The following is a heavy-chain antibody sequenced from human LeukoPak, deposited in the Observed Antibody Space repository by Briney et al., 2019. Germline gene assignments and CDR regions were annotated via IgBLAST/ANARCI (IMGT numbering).Heavy chain of an antibody. Sequence: ASVKVSCKASGYTFTSYDINWVRQATGQGLEWMGWMNPNSGNTGYAQKFQGRVTMTRNTSISTAYMELSSLRSEDTAVYYCALRPEVYDFWSGPQGDTGFDPWGQGTLVTVSS. V-gene: IGHV1-8*01. CDR2: MNPNSGNT. CDR1: GYTFTSYD. CDR3: ALRPEVYDFWSGPQGDTGFDP. J-gene: IGHJ5*02. D-gene: IGHD3-3*01.